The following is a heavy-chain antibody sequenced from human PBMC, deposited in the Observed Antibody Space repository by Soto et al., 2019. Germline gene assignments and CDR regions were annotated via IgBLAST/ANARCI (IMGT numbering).Heavy chain of an antibody. CDR3: TTGPGSGGIFPFDP. CDR2: IKSKTDGGTT. V-gene: IGHV3-15*07. J-gene: IGHJ5*02. Sequence: PGGSLRLSCAASGFTFSKAWMSWVRQAPGKGLEWVGRIKSKTDGGTTDYSAPVKGRFTISRDDSESTVFLQMSSLESEDTAVYYCTTGPGSGGIFPFDPWGQGTLVTVSS. D-gene: IGHD2-15*01. CDR1: GFTFSKAW.